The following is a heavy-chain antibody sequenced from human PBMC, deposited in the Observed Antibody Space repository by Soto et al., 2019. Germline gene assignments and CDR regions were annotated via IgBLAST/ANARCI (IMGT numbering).Heavy chain of an antibody. CDR2: IDSHGSEK. V-gene: IGHV3-7*02. J-gene: IGHJ4*02. D-gene: IGHD2-2*01. Sequence: EVQLVESGGGLVQPGGSLRVSCAVSGLTFSSYWMAWVRQAPGKGLEWVASIDSHGSEKRYVDSVTGRFTISRDNAENSHYLQMSSLRVEDTAVYYCVTYCSRISYSTSGAFDYWGQGTLVTVSS. CDR3: VTYCSRISYSTSGAFDY. CDR1: GLTFSSYW.